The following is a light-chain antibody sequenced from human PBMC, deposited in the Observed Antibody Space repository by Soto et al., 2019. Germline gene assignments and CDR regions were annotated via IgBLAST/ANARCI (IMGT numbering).Light chain of an antibody. CDR3: QQRSNWPPYT. CDR1: QSVSNY. Sequence: EIVLTQSPATLSLSPGEKATLSCCASQSVSNYLAWYQQKPGQAPRLLIYDTYNRATGSPARFSGSGSGTDFTLTISSLEPEDCAVYYCQQRSNWPPYTFVQGTQLEIK. J-gene: IGKJ2*01. V-gene: IGKV3-11*01. CDR2: DTY.